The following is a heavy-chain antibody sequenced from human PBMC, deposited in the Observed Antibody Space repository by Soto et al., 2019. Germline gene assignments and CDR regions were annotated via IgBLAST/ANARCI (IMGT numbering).Heavy chain of an antibody. D-gene: IGHD2-15*01. CDR3: ARALGGCSGGSCYGDIEYFDY. CDR2: IYYSGST. J-gene: IGHJ4*02. CDR1: GGSISSGGYY. Sequence: QVQLQESGPGLVKPSQTLSLTCTVSGGSISSGGYYWSWIRQHPGKGLEWIGYIYYSGSTYYNPSLKSRVTISGDTSKNQFSLKLSSVTAADTAVYYCARALGGCSGGSCYGDIEYFDYWGQGTLVTVSS. V-gene: IGHV4-31*03.